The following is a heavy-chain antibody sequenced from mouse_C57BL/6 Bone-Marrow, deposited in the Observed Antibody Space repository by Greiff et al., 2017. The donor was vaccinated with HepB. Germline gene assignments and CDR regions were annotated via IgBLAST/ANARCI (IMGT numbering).Heavy chain of an antibody. J-gene: IGHJ3*01. CDR1: GYTFTGYW. V-gene: IGHV1-9*01. CDR3: ARKGNYYGSSYVEFAY. CDR2: ILPGSGST. Sequence: VKLVESGAELMKPGASVKLSCKATGYTFTGYWIEWVKQRPGHGLEWIGEILPGSGSTNYNEKFKGKATFTADTSSNTAYMQLSSLTTEDSAIYYCARKGNYYGSSYVEFAYWGQGTLVTVSA. D-gene: IGHD1-1*01.